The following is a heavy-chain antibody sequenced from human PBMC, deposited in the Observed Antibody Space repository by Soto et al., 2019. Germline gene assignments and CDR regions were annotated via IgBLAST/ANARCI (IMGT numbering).Heavy chain of an antibody. Sequence: GGSLRLSCAASGFTFYNYEMNWVRQAPGKGLEWIAYITSSGSTIYYADSVKGRFTISRDNTKNSLFLQMDSLRAEDTAVYYCARGNSPVNTFWRQGTRVTVSS. CDR1: GFTFYNYE. CDR3: ARGNSPVNTF. V-gene: IGHV3-48*03. CDR2: ITSSGSTI. J-gene: IGHJ4*02. D-gene: IGHD2-21*01.